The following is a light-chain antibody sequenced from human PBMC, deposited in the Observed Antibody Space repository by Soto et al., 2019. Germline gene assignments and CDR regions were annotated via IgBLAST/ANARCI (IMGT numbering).Light chain of an antibody. CDR1: QSISDW. Sequence: DIQMTQSPSTLSASVGDRVTITCRASQSISDWLAWYQQKPGKAPKLLIYDISNLEIGVPSRFSGSGSGTEFTLTISGLQPDDFATYYCQQYISYSFGQGTKVDIK. V-gene: IGKV1-5*01. CDR3: QQYISYS. J-gene: IGKJ1*01. CDR2: DIS.